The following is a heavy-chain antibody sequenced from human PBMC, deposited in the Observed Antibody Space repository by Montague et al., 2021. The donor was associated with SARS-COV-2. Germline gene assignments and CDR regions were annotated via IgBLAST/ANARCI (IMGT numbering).Heavy chain of an antibody. CDR3: AHSRYYYYDSSGYRVYYFDY. CDR1: GFSLSTSGVG. J-gene: IGHJ4*02. D-gene: IGHD3-22*01. Sequence: PALVKPTQTLTLTCTFSGFSLSTSGVGVGWIRQPPGEALEWLALIYWDDDKRYSPSLKSRLTITKDTSKNQVVLTMTNMDPVDTATYYCAHSRYYYYDSSGYRVYYFDYWGQGTLVTVSS. CDR2: IYWDDDK. V-gene: IGHV2-5*02.